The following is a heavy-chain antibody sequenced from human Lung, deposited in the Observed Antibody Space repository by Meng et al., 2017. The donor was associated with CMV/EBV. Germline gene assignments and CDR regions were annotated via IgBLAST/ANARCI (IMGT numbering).Heavy chain of an antibody. D-gene: IGHD2-15*01. Sequence: QVQPQGAGPGLVKPSPTLSLTCTVSGGSISSGDYYWSWIRQPPGKGLEWIGYIYYTGSTYYNPSLKSRVIISVDTSKNQFSLKLNSVTAADTAVYYCARVGGCSGGGCYHRLFDYWGQGTPVTVSS. J-gene: IGHJ4*02. V-gene: IGHV4-30-4*01. CDR2: IYYTGST. CDR1: GGSISSGDYY. CDR3: ARVGGCSGGGCYHRLFDY.